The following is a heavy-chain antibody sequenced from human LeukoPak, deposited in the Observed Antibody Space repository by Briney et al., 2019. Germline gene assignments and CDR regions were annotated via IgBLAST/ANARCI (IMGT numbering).Heavy chain of an antibody. D-gene: IGHD3-22*01. V-gene: IGHV3-30-3*01. CDR2: ISYDGSNK. Sequence: GRSLRLSCAASGFAFSSYAMHWGRQAPGKGLEWGAVISYDGSNKYYADSAKGRFTISRDNSKNTLYLQMSSRIAEDTAVYYCARSAPLTYYYDSSGFTFDYWGQGTLVTVSS. J-gene: IGHJ4*02. CDR1: GFAFSSYA. CDR3: ARSAPLTYYYDSSGFTFDY.